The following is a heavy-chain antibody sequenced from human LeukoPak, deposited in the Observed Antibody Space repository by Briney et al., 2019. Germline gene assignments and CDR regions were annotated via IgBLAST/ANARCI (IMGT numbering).Heavy chain of an antibody. Sequence: SETLSLTCTVSGGSISSYYWTWIRQPPGKGLEWIGYIYYSGSTNYNPSLRGRVTMSVDTSNNQFSLKLSSVTAADTAVYYCARASRQQLADYWGQGILVSVSS. J-gene: IGHJ4*02. CDR1: GGSISSYY. V-gene: IGHV4-59*01. CDR2: IYYSGST. CDR3: ARASRQQLADY. D-gene: IGHD6-13*01.